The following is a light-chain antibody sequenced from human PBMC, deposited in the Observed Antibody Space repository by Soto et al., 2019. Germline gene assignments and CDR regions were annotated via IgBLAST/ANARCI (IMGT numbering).Light chain of an antibody. V-gene: IGLV1-40*01. Sequence: QSVLTQPPSVSGAPGQRVTISCTGSSSNIGAGYDVHWYQQLPGTAPKLLIYGNNNRPSGVPDRFSGSKSGTSASLAITGLEAEDEADYYCQSYGSIRSGSVFGGGTKLTVL. CDR2: GNN. CDR1: SSNIGAGYD. J-gene: IGLJ3*02. CDR3: QSYGSIRSGSV.